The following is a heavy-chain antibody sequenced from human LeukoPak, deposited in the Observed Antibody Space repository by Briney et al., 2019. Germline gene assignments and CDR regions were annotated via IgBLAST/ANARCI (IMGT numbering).Heavy chain of an antibody. Sequence: GGSLRLSCAASGFTLSSYWMSWVRQAPGKGLEWVANIDPDGSETQYVGSVKGRFTTSRDNAKNSLSLQMNSLRAEDTAIYYCARIWYFGDNNWRYFDNWGQGTLVTVSS. D-gene: IGHD1-20*01. CDR3: ARIWYFGDNNWRYFDN. V-gene: IGHV3-7*01. CDR1: GFTLSSYW. CDR2: IDPDGSET. J-gene: IGHJ4*02.